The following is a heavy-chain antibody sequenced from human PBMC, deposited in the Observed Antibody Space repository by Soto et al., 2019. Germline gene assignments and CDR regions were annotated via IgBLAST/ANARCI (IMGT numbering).Heavy chain of an antibody. CDR2: ISAYNGNT. V-gene: IGHV1-18*01. CDR3: ARDKSPYYDILTGPIPNY. D-gene: IGHD3-9*01. Sequence: GASVKVSCKASGYTFTSYGISWVRQAPGQGLEWMGWISAYNGNTNYAQRLQGRVTMTTDTSTSTAYMELRSLRSDDTAVYYCARDKSPYYDILTGPIPNYWGQGTLVTVSS. J-gene: IGHJ4*02. CDR1: GYTFTSYG.